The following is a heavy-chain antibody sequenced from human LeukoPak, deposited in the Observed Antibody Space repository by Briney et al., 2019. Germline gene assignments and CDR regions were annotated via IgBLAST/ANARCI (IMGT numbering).Heavy chain of an antibody. V-gene: IGHV1-2*06. D-gene: IGHD1-7*01. CDR1: GYTFTGYY. Sequence: ASVKVSCKASGYTFTGYYMHWERQAPGQGLEWMGRINPNSGGTNYAQKFQGRVTMTRDTSISTAYMELSRLRSDDTAVYYCAVRGLELQNYYGMDVWGQGTTVTVSS. J-gene: IGHJ6*02. CDR3: AVRGLELQNYYGMDV. CDR2: INPNSGGT.